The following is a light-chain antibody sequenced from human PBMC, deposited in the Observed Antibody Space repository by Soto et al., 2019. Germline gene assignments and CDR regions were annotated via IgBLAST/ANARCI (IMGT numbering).Light chain of an antibody. Sequence: EIVLTQSPATLSLSPGERATLSCRASQSVSSYLAWYQQKPGQAPRLLIYDASNRATGIPARFSGSRSGTDFTLTISSLEPEDFAVYYCQQRSNCLTFGQGTRLEIK. CDR3: QQRSNCLT. CDR1: QSVSSY. J-gene: IGKJ5*01. V-gene: IGKV3-11*01. CDR2: DAS.